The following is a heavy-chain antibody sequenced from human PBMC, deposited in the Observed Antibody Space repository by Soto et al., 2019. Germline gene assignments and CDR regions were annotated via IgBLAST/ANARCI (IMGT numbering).Heavy chain of an antibody. CDR3: ARDYGGKSGYFDY. CDR2: IIPIFGTA. CDR1: GGTFSSYA. V-gene: IGHV1-69*06. Sequence: SVKVSCKASGGTFSSYAISWVRQAPGQGLEWMGGIIPIFGTANYAQKFQGRVTITADKSTSTAYMELSSLRSEDTAVYYCARDYGGKSGYFDYWGQGTLVTVSS. D-gene: IGHD4-17*01. J-gene: IGHJ4*02.